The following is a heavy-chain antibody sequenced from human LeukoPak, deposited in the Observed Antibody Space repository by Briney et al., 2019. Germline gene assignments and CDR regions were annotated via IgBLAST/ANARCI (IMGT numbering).Heavy chain of an antibody. CDR3: ARDTTSNWYWIN. CDR1: GFTFSTYS. D-gene: IGHD6-13*01. J-gene: IGHJ4*02. Sequence: HGGSLRLSCAASGFTFSTYSMNWVRQAPGRGLEWVSYISSSSGTIYYADSVKGRFTISRDNAKNSLYLQMNRLRDEDTAVYYCARDTTSNWYWINWGQGTLVTVSS. V-gene: IGHV3-48*02. CDR2: ISSSSGTI.